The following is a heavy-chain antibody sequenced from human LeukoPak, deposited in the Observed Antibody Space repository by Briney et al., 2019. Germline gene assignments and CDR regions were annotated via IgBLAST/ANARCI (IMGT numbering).Heavy chain of an antibody. CDR3: AKSQKGYFDY. J-gene: IGHJ4*02. Sequence: ASVKVSCKAFGYAFTDHYIHWVRQAPGQGLEWMGRINPNSGDTNYAQKFQGRVTMTRDTSITTAYMELSGLRSDDTAVYYCAKSQKGYFDYWGQGTLVTVSS. V-gene: IGHV1-2*06. CDR2: INPNSGDT. CDR1: GYAFTDHY.